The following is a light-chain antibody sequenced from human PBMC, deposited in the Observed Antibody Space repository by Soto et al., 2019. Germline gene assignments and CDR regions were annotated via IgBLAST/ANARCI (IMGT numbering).Light chain of an antibody. J-gene: IGKJ5*01. Sequence: EIVFTQSPATLSLSPGERATLSCRASQSVRSYLAWYPQKPGQAPRLLIYDASKRETGIPARFSGSGAGTVCTRPINSLEPEDVEVDDCQQRNYWTITFGQGTRLEIK. CDR2: DAS. CDR3: QQRNYWTIT. CDR1: QSVRSY. V-gene: IGKV3-11*01.